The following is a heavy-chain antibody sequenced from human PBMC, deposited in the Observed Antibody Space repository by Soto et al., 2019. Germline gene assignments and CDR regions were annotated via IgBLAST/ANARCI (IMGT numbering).Heavy chain of an antibody. CDR3: AKDHCSSTSCYFRSDEFDP. D-gene: IGHD2-2*01. Sequence: GGSLRLSCAASGFTFSSYAMSWVRQAPGKGLEWVSAISGSGGSTYYADSVKGRFTISRDNSKNTLYLQMNSLRAEDTAVYYCAKDHCSSTSCYFRSDEFDPWGQGTLVTVSS. J-gene: IGHJ5*02. CDR1: GFTFSSYA. V-gene: IGHV3-23*01. CDR2: ISGSGGST.